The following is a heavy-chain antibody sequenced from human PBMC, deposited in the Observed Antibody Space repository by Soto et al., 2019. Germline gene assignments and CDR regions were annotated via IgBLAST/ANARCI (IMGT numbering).Heavy chain of an antibody. CDR2: ISYDGSNK. CDR3: AKGANGDYADY. D-gene: IGHD4-17*01. V-gene: IGHV3-30*18. J-gene: IGHJ4*02. Sequence: GGSLRLSCAASGFTFSSYGMHWVRQAPGKGLEWVAVISYDGSNKYYADSVKGRFTISRDNSKNTLYLQMNSLRAEDTAVYYCAKGANGDYADYWGQGTLVTVSS. CDR1: GFTFSSYG.